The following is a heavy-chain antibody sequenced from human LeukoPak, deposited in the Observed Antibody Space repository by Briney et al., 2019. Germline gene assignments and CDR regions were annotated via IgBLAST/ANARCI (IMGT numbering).Heavy chain of an antibody. J-gene: IGHJ4*02. Sequence: SETLSLTCTVSGDSITTGNYYWSWVRQPAGKGLEWIGRVYTSGATNSNPSLKNRVSISIDPSKNQFSLDLDSVTAADTAVYYCARGGSSWPIPPHWFDYWGPGVLVTVSS. CDR2: VYTSGAT. CDR1: GDSITTGNYY. CDR3: ARGGSSWPIPPHWFDY. D-gene: IGHD6-13*01. V-gene: IGHV4-61*02.